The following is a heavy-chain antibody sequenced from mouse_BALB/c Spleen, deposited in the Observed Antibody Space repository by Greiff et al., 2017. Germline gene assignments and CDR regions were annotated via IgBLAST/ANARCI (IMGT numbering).Heavy chain of an antibody. CDR1: GFNIKDTY. V-gene: IGHV14-3*02. CDR3: ARWSSPYFDY. Sequence: EVQLVESGAELVKPGASVKLSCTASGFNIKDTYMHWVKQRPEQGLEWIGRIDPANGNTKYDPKFQGKATITADTSSNTAYLQLSSLTSEDTAVYYCARWSSPYFDYWGQGTTLTVSS. CDR2: IDPANGNT. D-gene: IGHD1-1*01. J-gene: IGHJ2*01.